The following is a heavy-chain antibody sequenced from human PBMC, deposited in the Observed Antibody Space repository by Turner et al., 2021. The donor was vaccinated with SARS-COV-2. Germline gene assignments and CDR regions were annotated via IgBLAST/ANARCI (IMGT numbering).Heavy chain of an antibody. CDR3: AKADRVMIVVVITLFDY. CDR2: ISGSGGST. CDR1: GFTFSSYA. J-gene: IGHJ4*02. D-gene: IGHD3-22*01. Sequence: EVQLLESGGGLVQPGGSLRLSCAASGFTFSSYAMSWVRQAPGKGLEWVLAISGSGGSTYYADSVKGRFTISRDNSKNTLYLQMNSLRAEDTAVYYCAKADRVMIVVVITLFDYWGQGTLVTVSS. V-gene: IGHV3-23*01.